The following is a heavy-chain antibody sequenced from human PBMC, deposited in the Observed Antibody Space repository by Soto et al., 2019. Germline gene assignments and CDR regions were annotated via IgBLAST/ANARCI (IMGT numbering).Heavy chain of an antibody. CDR2: IYSGGST. CDR3: ARFGFLEWYLDY. CDR1: GFTVSSNY. J-gene: IGHJ4*02. D-gene: IGHD3-3*01. Sequence: GGSLRLSCAASGFTVSSNYMSWVRQAPGKGLEWVSVIYSGGSTYYADSVKGRFTISRDNSKNTLYLQMNSLRAEDTAVYYCARFGFLEWYLDYCGQGTLVTVS. V-gene: IGHV3-53*01.